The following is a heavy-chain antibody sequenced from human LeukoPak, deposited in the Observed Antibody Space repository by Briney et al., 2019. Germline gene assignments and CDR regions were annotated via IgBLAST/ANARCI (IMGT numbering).Heavy chain of an antibody. J-gene: IGHJ4*02. V-gene: IGHV4-34*01. CDR1: GGSFSDYY. CDR3: ARVGTYTSSWYRFKYFDY. CDR2: INHSGST. Sequence: TSETLSLTCGVRGGSFSDYYWSWIRQSPGVGLEWIGEINHSGSTNYNPSLKSRVTISVDTPKNQFSLKLGSLTAADTAVYYCARVGTYTSSWYRFKYFDYWGQGTLVTVSS. D-gene: IGHD6-13*01.